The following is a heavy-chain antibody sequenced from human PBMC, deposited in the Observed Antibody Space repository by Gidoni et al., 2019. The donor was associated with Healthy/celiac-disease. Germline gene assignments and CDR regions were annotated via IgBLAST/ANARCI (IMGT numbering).Heavy chain of an antibody. CDR1: GFTFSSYE. CDR3: AREKRTYDSSGYYYGGHAFDI. V-gene: IGHV3-48*03. Sequence: EVQLVESGGGLVQPGGSLRLSCAASGFTFSSYEMNWVRQAPGKGLEWVSYISSSGSTIYYADSVKGRFTISRDNAKNSLYLQMNSLRAEDTAVYYCAREKRTYDSSGYYYGGHAFDIWGQGTMVTVSS. CDR2: ISSSGSTI. D-gene: IGHD3-22*01. J-gene: IGHJ3*02.